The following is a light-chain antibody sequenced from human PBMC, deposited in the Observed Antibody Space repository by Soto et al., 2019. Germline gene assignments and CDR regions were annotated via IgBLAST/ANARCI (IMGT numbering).Light chain of an antibody. CDR2: AAS. Sequence: DIVLTQSPGTLSLSPGERATLSCRASQSISSTYLAWYRQISGQAPRLLIYAASSRATGIPARFSGSGSGTDFTLTISRLEPEDFAVYYCQQYFASSWTFGQGTRVEIK. CDR3: QQYFASSWT. CDR1: QSISSTY. V-gene: IGKV3-20*01. J-gene: IGKJ1*01.